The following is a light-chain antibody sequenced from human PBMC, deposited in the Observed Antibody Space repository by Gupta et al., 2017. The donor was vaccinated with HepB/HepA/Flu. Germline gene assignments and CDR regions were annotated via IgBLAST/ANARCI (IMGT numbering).Light chain of an antibody. V-gene: IGLV2-14*03. CDR1: SRDVGGYYS. J-gene: IGLJ2*01. CDR3: SSYTNNSWV. Sequence: QSARPQPASVSGPPRQSITVSCTGTSRDVGGYYSVSWYQHHPGKAPTPILYDVSNRPSWVSSRFSGSTSGNTASLTIAGLQADDEADYYCSSYTNNSWVFGGGTKLTVL. CDR2: DVS.